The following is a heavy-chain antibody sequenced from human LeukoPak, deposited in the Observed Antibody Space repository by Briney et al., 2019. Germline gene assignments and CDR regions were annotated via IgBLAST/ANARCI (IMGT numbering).Heavy chain of an antibody. J-gene: IGHJ3*02. D-gene: IGHD5-24*01. CDR3: ARVWRWLQRGAFDI. Sequence: ASVTVSCKASGYTFTSYGISWVRQAPGQGLEWMGWISAYNGNTNYAQKLQGRVTMTTDTSTSTAYMELRSLRSDDTAVYYCARVWRWLQRGAFDIWGQGTMVTVSS. V-gene: IGHV1-18*01. CDR2: ISAYNGNT. CDR1: GYTFTSYG.